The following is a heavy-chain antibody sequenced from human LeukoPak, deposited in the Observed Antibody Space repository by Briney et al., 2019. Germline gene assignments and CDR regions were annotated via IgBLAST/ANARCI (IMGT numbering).Heavy chain of an antibody. Sequence: GGSLRLSCAASGFTFSNRYMSWVRQAPGKGLEWVSLIYPSGNIYYADSVKGRFTISRDNSKNTLFLQMNSLRAEDTAIYYCARTFVSGDGYKVGYFDYWGQGTLVTVSS. CDR1: GFTFSNRY. CDR2: IYPSGNI. CDR3: ARTFVSGDGYKVGYFDY. J-gene: IGHJ4*02. D-gene: IGHD5-24*01. V-gene: IGHV3-53*01.